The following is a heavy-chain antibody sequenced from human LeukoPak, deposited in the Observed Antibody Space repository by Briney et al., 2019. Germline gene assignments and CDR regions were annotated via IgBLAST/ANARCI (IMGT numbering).Heavy chain of an antibody. CDR1: GGSISSYY. J-gene: IGHJ3*02. D-gene: IGHD4/OR15-4a*01. Sequence: SETLSLTCTVSGGSISSYYWSWIRQPAGKGLEWIGRIYTSGSTNYNPSLKSRVTMSVDTSKKQFSLKLTSVTAADTAVYYCARAKANYRGNDAFDIWGQGTMVTVSS. CDR3: ARAKANYRGNDAFDI. CDR2: IYTSGST. V-gene: IGHV4-4*07.